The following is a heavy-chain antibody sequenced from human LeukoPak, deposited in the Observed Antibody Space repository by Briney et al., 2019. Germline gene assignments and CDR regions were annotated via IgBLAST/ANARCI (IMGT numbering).Heavy chain of an antibody. D-gene: IGHD3-22*01. J-gene: IGHJ4*02. V-gene: IGHV3-20*04. CDR1: GFTFDDYG. CDR2: INWNGGST. CDR3: ASFRYYDQSRLDY. Sequence: PGGSLRLSCAASGFTFDDYGMSWVRQAPGKGLEWVSGINWNGGSTGYADSVKGRFTISRDNSKNTLYLQMNSLRAEDTAVYYCASFRYYDQSRLDYWGQGTLVTVSS.